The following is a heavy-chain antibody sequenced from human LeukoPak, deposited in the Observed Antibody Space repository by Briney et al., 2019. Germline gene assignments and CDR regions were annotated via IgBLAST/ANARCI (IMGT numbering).Heavy chain of an antibody. D-gene: IGHD6-19*01. CDR2: INPNSGGT. V-gene: IGHV1-2*02. CDR1: GYTFTGYY. J-gene: IGHJ5*02. CDR3: ARGVAVAGTGNWFDP. Sequence: ASVKVSCKASGYTFTGYYMHWVRQAPGQGLEWMGWINPNSGGTNYAQKFQGRVTMTRDTSISTAYMELSRLRSDDTAVYYCARGVAVAGTGNWFDPWGQGTLVTVSS.